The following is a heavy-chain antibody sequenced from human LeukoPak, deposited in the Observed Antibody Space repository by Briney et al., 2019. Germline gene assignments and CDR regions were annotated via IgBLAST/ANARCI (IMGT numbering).Heavy chain of an antibody. J-gene: IGHJ6*03. Sequence: ASVKVSCKASGYTFTSYYMHWVRQAPGQGLEWMGIINPSGGSTSYAQKFQGRVTMTRDMSTSTVYMELSSLRSEDTAVYYCARDSGSYYSPYYYYYYMDVWGKGTTVTISS. CDR1: GYTFTSYY. V-gene: IGHV1-46*01. D-gene: IGHD1-26*01. CDR3: ARDSGSYYSPYYYYYYMDV. CDR2: INPSGGST.